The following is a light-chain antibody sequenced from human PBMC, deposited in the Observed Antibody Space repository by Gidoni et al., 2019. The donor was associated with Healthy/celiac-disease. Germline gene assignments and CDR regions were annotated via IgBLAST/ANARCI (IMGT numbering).Light chain of an antibody. J-gene: IGLJ2*01. V-gene: IGLV3-19*01. CDR3: NSRDSSGNHR. CDR2: GKN. Sequence: SSELTQDPAVSVALGQTVMITCQGDSLRSYYASWYQQKPGQAPVLVIYGKNNRPSGIPDRFSGSSSGNTASLTITGAQAEDEADYYCNSRDSSGNHRFGGGTKLTVL. CDR1: SLRSYY.